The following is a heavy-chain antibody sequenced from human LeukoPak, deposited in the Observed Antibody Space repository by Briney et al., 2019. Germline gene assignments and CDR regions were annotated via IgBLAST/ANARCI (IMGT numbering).Heavy chain of an antibody. Sequence: PGGSLRLSCAASGFTFSSYSMNWVRQAPGKGLEWLSYISSSSTIYYADSVKCRFTISRDDAKNSLYLQMNSLRDEDTAVYYCAREAPGAHNHFDYWGQGTLVTVSS. CDR1: GFTFSSYS. J-gene: IGHJ4*02. CDR3: AREAPGAHNHFDY. CDR2: ISSSSTI. D-gene: IGHD1-26*01. V-gene: IGHV3-48*02.